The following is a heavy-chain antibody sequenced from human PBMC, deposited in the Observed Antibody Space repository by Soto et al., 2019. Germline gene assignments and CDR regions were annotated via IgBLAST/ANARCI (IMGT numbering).Heavy chain of an antibody. Sequence: SVTLRLTCTVSGGSISSGDSYWSWLRQPPGKGLEWIGYIYYSGSTYYNPSLKSRVTISVDTSKNQCSLKLSSLTAANTAVYYCARGQEPHYGGFHMDDWGQGTLVTVSS. CDR1: GGSISSGDSY. V-gene: IGHV4-30-4*01. J-gene: IGHJ4*01. CDR3: ARGQEPHYGGFHMDD. D-gene: IGHD4-17*01. CDR2: IYYSGST.